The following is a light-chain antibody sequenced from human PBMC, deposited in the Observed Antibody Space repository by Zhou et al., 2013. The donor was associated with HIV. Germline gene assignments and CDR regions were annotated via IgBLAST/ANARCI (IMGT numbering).Light chain of an antibody. V-gene: IGKV2-28*01. J-gene: IGKJ4*01. CDR1: QSLLQSDGYNY. Sequence: IVMTQSPLSLPVTPGEPASISCRSSQSLLQSDGYNYLDWYLQKAGQSPQLLIYLGSNRASGVPDRFSGSGSGTDFTLKISRVEAEDVGVYYCMQALQTPTFGGGTKVEIK. CDR2: LGS. CDR3: MQALQTPT.